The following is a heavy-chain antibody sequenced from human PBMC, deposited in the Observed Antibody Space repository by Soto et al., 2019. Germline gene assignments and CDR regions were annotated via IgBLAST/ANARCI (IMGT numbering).Heavy chain of an antibody. J-gene: IGHJ5*02. V-gene: IGHV4-34*01. CDR2: MYYRGST. D-gene: IGHD3-3*01. CDR3: ARQTMYYDFWSGPNWFDP. Sequence: SETLSLTCAVYGGSFSGYYWTWIRQPPGKGLEWIGSMYYRGSTYYNPSLKSRVTISVDTSKNQFSLKLSSVTAADTAVYYCARQTMYYDFWSGPNWFDPWGQGTLVTVSS. CDR1: GGSFSGYY.